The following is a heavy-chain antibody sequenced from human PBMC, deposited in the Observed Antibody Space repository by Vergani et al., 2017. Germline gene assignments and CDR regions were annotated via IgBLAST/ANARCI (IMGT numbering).Heavy chain of an antibody. CDR3: ARHSTVEWLVKLGWIDP. Sequence: QLQLQESGPGLVKPSATLSLTCSVSGAPIRSSNYYWGWIRHPPGKGLEWIASIYYSGSTYYNPSLKSRVTISVDTSKNQFSLKLSSVTTADTAVYFCARHSTVEWLVKLGWIDPWGQGILVTVSS. J-gene: IGHJ5*02. D-gene: IGHD6-19*01. V-gene: IGHV4-39*01. CDR2: IYYSGST. CDR1: GAPIRSSNYY.